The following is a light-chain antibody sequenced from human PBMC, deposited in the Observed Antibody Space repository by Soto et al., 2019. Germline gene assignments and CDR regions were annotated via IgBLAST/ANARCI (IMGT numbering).Light chain of an antibody. Sequence: EIVLTQSPATLSLSPGERATLSCRASQSVSTYLAWFQQKPGQAPMLLIYDASNRATGIPARFSGSGSGTDFSLTISSLEPEDFAVYYCQQRANWPPRTFGQGTKVEIK. J-gene: IGKJ1*01. V-gene: IGKV3-11*01. CDR2: DAS. CDR3: QQRANWPPRT. CDR1: QSVSTY.